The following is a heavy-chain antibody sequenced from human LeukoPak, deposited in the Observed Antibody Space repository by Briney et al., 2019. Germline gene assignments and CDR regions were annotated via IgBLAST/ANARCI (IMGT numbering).Heavy chain of an antibody. CDR3: ATRNFDDSGTYALGY. D-gene: IGHD3-10*01. V-gene: IGHV3-33*01. J-gene: IGHJ4*02. Sequence: PGGSLGLSCAASGFTFSSYGMHWVRQAPGKGLEWVAVIWSDGINKYYADSVKGRFTISRDNSKNTLYLQMNSLRAEDTAVYSCATRNFDDSGTYALGYWGQGTLVTVSS. CDR1: GFTFSSYG. CDR2: IWSDGINK.